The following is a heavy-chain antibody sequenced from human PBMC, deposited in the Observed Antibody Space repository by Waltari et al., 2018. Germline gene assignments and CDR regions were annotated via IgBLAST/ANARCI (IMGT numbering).Heavy chain of an antibody. Sequence: QVQLVESGGALVKPGGSLRLSCAASRFIFLDYSLTWTRQAPGKGLEWVSYISSSGSSIYYADSVKGRFTISRDNAKNSVYLQMNSLRAEDTAVYYCARVDRYGDLYFDFWGQGTLVTVSS. CDR1: RFIFLDYS. CDR3: ARVDRYGDLYFDF. D-gene: IGHD4-17*01. V-gene: IGHV3-11*01. CDR2: ISSSGSSI. J-gene: IGHJ4*02.